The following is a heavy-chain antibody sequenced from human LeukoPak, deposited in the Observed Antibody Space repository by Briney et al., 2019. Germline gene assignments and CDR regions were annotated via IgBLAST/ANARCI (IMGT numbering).Heavy chain of an antibody. CDR2: ISGYNANT. CDR1: GYTFSSYG. V-gene: IGHV1-18*01. D-gene: IGHD3-22*01. Sequence: ASVKVSCKASGYTFSSYGISWVRQAPGQGLEWMGWISGYNANTDHAQKFQGRVTMTADTSTSTAYMELRSLRSDDTAVYYCARDDSSGYPLAFDMWGQGTMVTVSS. CDR3: ARDDSSGYPLAFDM. J-gene: IGHJ3*02.